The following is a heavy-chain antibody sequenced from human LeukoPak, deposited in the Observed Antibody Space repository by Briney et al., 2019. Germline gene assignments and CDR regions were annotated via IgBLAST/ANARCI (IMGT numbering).Heavy chain of an antibody. CDR2: IKQDGSEK. CDR3: AREMATISYDY. D-gene: IGHD5-24*01. V-gene: IGHV3-7*01. Sequence: GGSLRLSCAASGFTFSSYWMSWVRQAPGKGLEWVANIKQDGSEKYYVDSVKDRFTISRDNAKNSLYLQMNSLRAEDTAVYYCAREMATISYDYWGQGTLVTVSS. J-gene: IGHJ4*02. CDR1: GFTFSSYW.